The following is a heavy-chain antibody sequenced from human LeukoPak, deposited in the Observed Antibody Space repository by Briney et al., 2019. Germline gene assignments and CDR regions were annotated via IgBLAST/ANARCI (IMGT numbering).Heavy chain of an antibody. CDR3: AREVVGGSYSGVFDY. J-gene: IGHJ4*02. V-gene: IGHV4-39*07. Sequence: SETLSLTCTVSGGSISSSSYYWGWIRQPPGKGLEWIGSIYYSGSTYYNPSLKSRVTISVDTSKNQFSLKLSSVTAADTAVYYCAREVVGGSYSGVFDYWGQGTLVTVSS. CDR2: IYYSGST. CDR1: GGSISSSSYY. D-gene: IGHD1-26*01.